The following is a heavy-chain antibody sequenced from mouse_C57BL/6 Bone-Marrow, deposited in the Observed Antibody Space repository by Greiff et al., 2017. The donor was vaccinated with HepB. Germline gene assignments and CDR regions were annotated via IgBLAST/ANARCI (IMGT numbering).Heavy chain of an antibody. CDR1: GYSFTGYY. CDR3: ARRGLLLYAMDY. CDR2: INPSTGGT. D-gene: IGHD2-3*01. J-gene: IGHJ4*01. V-gene: IGHV1-42*01. Sequence: EVKLQQSGPELVKPGASVKISCKASGYSFTGYYMNWVKQSPEKSLEWIGEINPSTGGTTYNQKFKAKATLTVDKSSSTAYMQLKSLTSEDSAVYYCARRGLLLYAMDYWGQGTSVTVSS.